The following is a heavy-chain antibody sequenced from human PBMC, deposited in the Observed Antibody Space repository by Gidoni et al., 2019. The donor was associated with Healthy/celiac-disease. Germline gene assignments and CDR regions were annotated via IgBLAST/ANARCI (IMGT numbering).Heavy chain of an antibody. J-gene: IGHJ4*02. D-gene: IGHD3-10*01. Sequence: QEQLVQSGAEVKKPGASVKVSCKASGYTFTSYYMHWVRQAPGQGLEWMGIINPSGGSTSYAQKFQGRVTMTRDTSTSTVYMELSSLRSEDTAVYYCARSLHPIPMATYYFDYWGQGTLVTVSS. CDR2: INPSGGST. V-gene: IGHV1-46*01. CDR3: ARSLHPIPMATYYFDY. CDR1: GYTFTSYY.